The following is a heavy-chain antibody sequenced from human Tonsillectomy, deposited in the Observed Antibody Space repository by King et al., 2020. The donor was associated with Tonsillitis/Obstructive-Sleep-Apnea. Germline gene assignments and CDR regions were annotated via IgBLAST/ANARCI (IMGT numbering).Heavy chain of an antibody. CDR2: IDWDDNK. J-gene: IGHJ6*03. Sequence: TLKESGPALVKPTQTLTLTCTFSGFSLTTSGMCVSWIRQPPGKALEWLARIDWDDNKDYSASLKTRLTISKDTSKSQVVLTMTNMDPVDTATYYCARMYVDPQYYMDVWGKGTTVTVSS. D-gene: IGHD3-16*01. CDR1: GFSLTTSGMC. V-gene: IGHV2-70*11. CDR3: ARMYVDPQYYMDV.